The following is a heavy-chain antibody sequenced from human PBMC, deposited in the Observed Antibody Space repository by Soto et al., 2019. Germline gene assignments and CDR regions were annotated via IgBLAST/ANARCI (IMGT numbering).Heavy chain of an antibody. CDR1: GFTFSSYG. CDR2: ISYDGSTK. D-gene: IGHD1-26*01. CDR3: AKGERWELLPPGLDY. V-gene: IGHV3-30*18. J-gene: IGHJ4*02. Sequence: GGSLRLSCAASGFTFSSYGMHWVRQAPGKGLAWVAAISYDGSTKYYADSVKGRFTISRDNSKKTLYLQMNSLRAEDTAVYYCAKGERWELLPPGLDYWGQGTLVTVSS.